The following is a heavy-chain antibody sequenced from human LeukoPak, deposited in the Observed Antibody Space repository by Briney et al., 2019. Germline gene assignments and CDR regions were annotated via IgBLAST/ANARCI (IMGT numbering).Heavy chain of an antibody. J-gene: IGHJ4*02. V-gene: IGHV1-8*01. D-gene: IGHD3-10*01. CDR2: MNPNSGNT. CDR3: AYGSGSYHSFDY. CDR1: GYTFTSYD. Sequence: ASVKVSCKASGYTFTSYDINWVRQATGQGLEWMGWMNPNSGNTGYAQKFQGRVTMTRNTSISTAYMELSSLRSEDTAVYYCAYGSGSYHSFDYWGQGTLVTVSS.